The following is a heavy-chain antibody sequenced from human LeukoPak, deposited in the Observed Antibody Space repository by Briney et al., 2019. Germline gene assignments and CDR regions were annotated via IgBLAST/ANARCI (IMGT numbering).Heavy chain of an antibody. CDR1: LYTFTTYG. CDR2: ISAYKGDT. V-gene: IGHV1-18*01. CDR3: ARPHISCYFSPHYYYGMDC. J-gene: IGHJ6*02. Sequence: GASVKVFCKPSLYTFTTYGISWVRQAPGRGLEWMGWISAYKGDTNYAQKLQGRFTMTTETSTSTAYMELRSLRSDDTAVYYCARPHISCYFSPHYYYGMDCWGQGTTVTVSS. D-gene: IGHD3-22*01.